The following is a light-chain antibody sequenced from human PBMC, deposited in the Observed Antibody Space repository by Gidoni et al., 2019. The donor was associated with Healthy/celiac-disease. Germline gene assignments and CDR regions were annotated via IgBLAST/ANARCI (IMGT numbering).Light chain of an antibody. Sequence: EIVMTQSPATLSVSPGERVTLSCRASQSVSSNLAWYQQKPGQAPRLLIYGASTRATGIPGSFSGSGSGTEFTLTISSLQSEDFAVYYCQQYNDWPLTFGQGTKVEIK. V-gene: IGKV3-15*01. J-gene: IGKJ1*01. CDR2: GAS. CDR3: QQYNDWPLT. CDR1: QSVSSN.